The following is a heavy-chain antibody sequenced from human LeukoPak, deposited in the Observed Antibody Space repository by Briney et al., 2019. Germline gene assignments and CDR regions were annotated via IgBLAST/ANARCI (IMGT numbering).Heavy chain of an antibody. Sequence: PGGSVRLSCAASGFPFSSYAMSWVRQAPGKGLEWVSAISGSGGSTYYADSVKGRFTISRDNSKNTLYLQMNSLRAEDTAVYYCAKLLTYYDFWSGYRSTATAFDYWGQGTLVTVSS. CDR3: AKLLTYYDFWSGYRSTATAFDY. V-gene: IGHV3-23*01. CDR2: ISGSGGST. D-gene: IGHD3-3*01. CDR1: GFPFSSYA. J-gene: IGHJ4*02.